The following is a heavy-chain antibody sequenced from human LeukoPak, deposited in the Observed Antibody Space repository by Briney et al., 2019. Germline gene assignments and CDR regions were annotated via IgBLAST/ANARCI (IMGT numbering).Heavy chain of an antibody. V-gene: IGHV3-30*04. D-gene: IGHD3-22*01. CDR3: ARSLGSSGYQDY. J-gene: IGHJ4*02. CDR1: GFTFSSYA. CDR2: ISYDGSNK. Sequence: GGSLRLSCAASGFTFSSYAMHWVRQAPGKGLEWVAVISYDGSNKYYADSVKGRFTISRDNSKNTLYLQMNSLRAEDTAVYYCARSLGSSGYQDYWGQGTLVTVSS.